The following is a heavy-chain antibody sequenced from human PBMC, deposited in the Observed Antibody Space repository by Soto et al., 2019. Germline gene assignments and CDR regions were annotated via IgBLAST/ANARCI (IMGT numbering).Heavy chain of an antibody. Sequence: KTSETLSLTCTVSGGYIDKSNYFWDWIRQPPGTGLEWIASVYYGGNTSYNPSLKSRVTISVDTSRNQFSLKVTSLTAADTAEYYCARRRVAVRVIRAAPFDHWGQGALVTVSS. CDR2: VYYGGNT. D-gene: IGHD2-15*01. CDR1: GGYIDKSNYF. J-gene: IGHJ4*02. V-gene: IGHV4-39*01. CDR3: ARRRVAVRVIRAAPFDH.